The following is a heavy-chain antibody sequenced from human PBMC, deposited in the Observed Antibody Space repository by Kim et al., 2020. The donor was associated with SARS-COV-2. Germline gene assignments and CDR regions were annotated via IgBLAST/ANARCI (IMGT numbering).Heavy chain of an antibody. J-gene: IGHJ4*02. Sequence: VDTVRGRFSIYRDNAKNSLYLRMNGLGAEDTAVYYCARTRGSGYPDYFDYWGQGTLVTVSS. CDR3: ARTRGSGYPDYFDY. V-gene: IGHV3-7*04. D-gene: IGHD3-22*01.